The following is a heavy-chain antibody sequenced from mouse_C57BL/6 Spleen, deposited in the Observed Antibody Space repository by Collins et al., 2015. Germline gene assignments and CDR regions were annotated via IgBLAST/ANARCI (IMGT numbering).Heavy chain of an antibody. J-gene: IGHJ4*01. CDR2: FNPNNGGT. V-gene: IGHV1-26*01. CDR3: AGSDYDGDYYTMDY. D-gene: IGHD2-4*01. Sequence: MNWVKQSHGWSLEWIGDFNPNNGGTGYNQKFKGKATLTVDKSSSTAYMELRSLTSEDSAVYYCAGSDYDGDYYTMDYWGQGTSVTVSS.